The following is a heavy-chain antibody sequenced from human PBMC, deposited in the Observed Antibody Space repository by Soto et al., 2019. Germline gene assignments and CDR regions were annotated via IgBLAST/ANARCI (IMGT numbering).Heavy chain of an antibody. CDR2: ISGSSDTI. Sequence: EVQLVESGGGLVQPGGSLRLSCVASGFTLSSYNMNWVRQAPGKGLEWVSYISGSSDTIYYADSVKGRFTISRDNAKNSLYLQRDSLRDEDTAVYYCARDHGGSTWFVGIYYYFGVDVWGQGTTVTVSS. D-gene: IGHD6-13*01. CDR3: ARDHGGSTWFVGIYYYFGVDV. J-gene: IGHJ6*02. CDR1: GFTLSSYN. V-gene: IGHV3-48*02.